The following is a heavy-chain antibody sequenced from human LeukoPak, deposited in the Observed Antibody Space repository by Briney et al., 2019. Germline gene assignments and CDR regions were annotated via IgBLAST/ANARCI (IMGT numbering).Heavy chain of an antibody. CDR3: ASSGSYYSGSYYYYYMDV. CDR1: GGTFSSYA. V-gene: IGHV1-69*05. D-gene: IGHD1-26*01. CDR2: IIPIFGTA. J-gene: IGHJ6*03. Sequence: SVKVSCKASGGTFSSYAISWVRQAPGQGLEWMGGIIPIFGTANYAQKFQGRVTMTRDMSTSTVYMELSSLRSEDTAVYYCASSGSYYSGSYYYYYMDVWGKGTTVTVSS.